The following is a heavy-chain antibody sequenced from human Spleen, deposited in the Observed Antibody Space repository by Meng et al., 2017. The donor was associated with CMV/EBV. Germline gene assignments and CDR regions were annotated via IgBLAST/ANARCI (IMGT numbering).Heavy chain of an antibody. V-gene: IGHV4-34*01. D-gene: IGHD3-9*01. J-gene: IGHJ4*02. CDR1: GGSFSGYY. Sequence: SETLSLTCAVSGGSFSGYYWSWIRQHPGKGLEWIGEMNHRGSTNYNPSLTSQVTISIDTSKNQSSLTLSSVTAADTAVYYCARGRTGYYDILTGYYNRNKYYFDHWGQGTLVTVSS. CDR2: MNHRGST. CDR3: ARGRTGYYDILTGYYNRNKYYFDH.